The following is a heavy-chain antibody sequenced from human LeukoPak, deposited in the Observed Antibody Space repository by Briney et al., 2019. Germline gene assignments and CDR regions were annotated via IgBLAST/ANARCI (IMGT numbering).Heavy chain of an antibody. Sequence: GGSLRLSCAASGFTFRNYGMHWVRQAPGKGLEWVAIIWYDGSNKYYTDSVKGRFTISRDNSKNMLYLQMNSLKAEDTAVYYCATDRRSSSSSHYFENWGQGTLVTVSS. CDR2: IWYDGSNK. D-gene: IGHD6-6*01. CDR1: GFTFRNYG. J-gene: IGHJ4*02. CDR3: ATDRRSSSSSHYFEN. V-gene: IGHV3-33*01.